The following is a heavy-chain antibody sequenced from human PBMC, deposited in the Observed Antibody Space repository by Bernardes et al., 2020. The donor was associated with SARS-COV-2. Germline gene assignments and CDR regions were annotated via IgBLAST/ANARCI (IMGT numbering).Heavy chain of an antibody. V-gene: IGHV3-30*18. CDR3: AKDRYYNFALDY. D-gene: IGHD3-10*01. J-gene: IGHJ4*02. CDR2: ISHEGSDE. Sequence: GGSLRLSCSASEFSFSSYGMHWVRQAPGKGLEWVALISHEGSDEYYADSVKGRFTISRDNSKNTLYLQMDSLRAEDTAIYYCAKDRYYNFALDYWGQGTLVTVSS. CDR1: EFSFSSYG.